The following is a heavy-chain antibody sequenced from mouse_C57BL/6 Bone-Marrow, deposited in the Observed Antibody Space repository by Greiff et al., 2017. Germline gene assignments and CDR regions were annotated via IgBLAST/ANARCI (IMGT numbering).Heavy chain of an antibody. CDR2: IHPNSGST. J-gene: IGHJ3*01. Sequence: VQLQQPGAELVKPGASVKLSCKASGYTFTSYWMHWVKQRPGQGLEWIGMIHPNSGSTNYNEKFKSKATLTVDKSSSTAYMQLSSLTSEDSAVYYCARRGSNLAWFAYWGQGTLVTVSA. V-gene: IGHV1-64*01. CDR3: ARRGSNLAWFAY. CDR1: GYTFTSYW. D-gene: IGHD2-5*01.